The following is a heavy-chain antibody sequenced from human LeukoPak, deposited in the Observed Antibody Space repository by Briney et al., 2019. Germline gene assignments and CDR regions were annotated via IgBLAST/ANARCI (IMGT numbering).Heavy chain of an antibody. CDR3: ARSPLGPNNWFDP. J-gene: IGHJ5*02. V-gene: IGHV1-46*01. CDR1: GYTFTSYY. Sequence: GASVKVSCRASGYTFTSYYMHWVRQAPGQGLEWMGIINLSGGSTSYAQKFQGRVTMTRDMSTSTVYMELSSLRSEDTAVYYCARSPLGPNNWFDPWGQGTLVTVSS. CDR2: INLSGGST.